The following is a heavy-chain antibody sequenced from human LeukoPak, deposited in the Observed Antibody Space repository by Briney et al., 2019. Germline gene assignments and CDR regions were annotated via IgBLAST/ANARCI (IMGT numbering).Heavy chain of an antibody. Sequence: PGASLRLSCAASGFTFSNYAMSWVRQAPGEGLEWVSAITGSGGNTYYADSVKGRSTISRDNSKNTLYLQMNSLRAEDTAVYYCAKWGDYDVLTGYYVSDYWGQGTLVTVSS. D-gene: IGHD3-9*01. J-gene: IGHJ4*02. CDR2: ITGSGGNT. CDR3: AKWGDYDVLTGYYVSDY. CDR1: GFTFSNYA. V-gene: IGHV3-23*01.